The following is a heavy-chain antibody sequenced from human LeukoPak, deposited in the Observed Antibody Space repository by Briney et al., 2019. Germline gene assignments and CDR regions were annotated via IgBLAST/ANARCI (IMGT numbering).Heavy chain of an antibody. CDR2: IYYSGST. J-gene: IGHJ4*02. CDR3: ARGGKGIFGVPAAPPPKYYFDY. Sequence: PSETLSLTCAVSGGSISSGGYSWSWIRQPPGKGLEWIGYIYYSGSTNYNPSLKSRVTISVDTSKNQFSLKLSSVTAADTAVYYCARGGKGIFGVPAAPPPKYYFDYWGQGTLVTVSS. V-gene: IGHV4-61*08. CDR1: GGSISSGGYS. D-gene: IGHD2-2*01.